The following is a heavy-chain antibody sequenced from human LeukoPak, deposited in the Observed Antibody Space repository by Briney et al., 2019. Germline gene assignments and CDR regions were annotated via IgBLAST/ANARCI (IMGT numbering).Heavy chain of an antibody. V-gene: IGHV4-39*07. Sequence: PSETLSLTCTVSGGSISSSSYYWGWIRQPPGKGLEWIGSIYYSGSTYYNPSLRSRVTISVDTSKNQFSLKLSSVTAADTAVYYCAGVTTIGYCSSTSCYRTFDIWGQGTMVTVSS. CDR2: IYYSGST. CDR1: GGSISSSSYY. D-gene: IGHD2-2*01. CDR3: AGVTTIGYCSSTSCYRTFDI. J-gene: IGHJ3*02.